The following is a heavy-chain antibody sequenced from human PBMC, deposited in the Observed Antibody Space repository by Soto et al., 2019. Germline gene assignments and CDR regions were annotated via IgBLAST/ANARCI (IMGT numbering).Heavy chain of an antibody. D-gene: IGHD1-26*01. CDR3: ARDRGLQSAYYFYGMAV. J-gene: IGHJ6*02. Sequence: SVKVSCKASGDTFSSYAISWVRQAPGQGLEWMGGIIPIFGTANYAQKFQGRVTITADESTSTAYMELSSLRSEDTAVYYCARDRGLQSAYYFYGMAVWGQGTKVTVSS. CDR2: IIPIFGTA. CDR1: GDTFSSYA. V-gene: IGHV1-69*13.